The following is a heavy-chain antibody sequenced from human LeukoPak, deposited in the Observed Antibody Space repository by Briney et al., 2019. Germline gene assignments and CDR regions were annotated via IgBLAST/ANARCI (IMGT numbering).Heavy chain of an antibody. J-gene: IGHJ4*02. V-gene: IGHV3-21*01. Sequence: GGPLRLSRAASGFPHSSYRRNSRRPAPEKRLECVSSISSRSSYIYYADSVKGRFTISRDNAKNSLYLQMNSLRAEDTAVYYCARDFRDSPYDFWSGPYYFDYWGQGTLVTVSS. D-gene: IGHD3-3*01. CDR1: GFPHSSYR. CDR3: ARDFRDSPYDFWSGPYYFDY. CDR2: ISSRSSYI.